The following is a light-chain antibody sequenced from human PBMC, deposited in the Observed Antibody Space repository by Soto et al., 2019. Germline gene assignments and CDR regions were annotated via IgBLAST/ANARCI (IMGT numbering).Light chain of an antibody. CDR1: QSVSSSY. J-gene: IGKJ1*01. Sequence: EIVLTQSPGTLSLSPGERATLSCRASQSVSSSYLAWYQQKPGQAPRLLIHDASSRATGIPDRFSGSGSGTYFTLIISRLEPEDFAVYYCQQYGSSPRTFGQGTKVEIK. CDR3: QQYGSSPRT. CDR2: DAS. V-gene: IGKV3-20*01.